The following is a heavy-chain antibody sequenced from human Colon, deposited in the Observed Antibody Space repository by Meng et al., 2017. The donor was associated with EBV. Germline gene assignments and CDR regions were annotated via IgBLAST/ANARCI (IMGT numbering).Heavy chain of an antibody. CDR1: GGSFSGYV. CDR3: ARVPTTGYKDH. CDR2: VSHPGSA. V-gene: IGHV4-34*01. J-gene: IGHJ4*02. D-gene: IGHD3-9*01. Sequence: QVLLQQLGAGLLKPSENLSLTCTVNGGSFSGYVWSWVRQPPGKGMEWIGEVSHPGSANYNPSLKSRVTISVDASEKQFSLRLTSVTAADSAVYYCARVPTTGYKDHWGQGTLVTVSS.